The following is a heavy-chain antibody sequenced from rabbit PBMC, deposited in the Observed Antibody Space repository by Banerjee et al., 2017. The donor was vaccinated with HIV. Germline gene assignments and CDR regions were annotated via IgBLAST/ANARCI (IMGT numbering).Heavy chain of an antibody. CDR3: ARDRDGDAGYGSLAL. J-gene: IGHJ4*01. D-gene: IGHD7-1*01. Sequence: QEQLKETGGGLVQPGESLTLSCKASGFTISSYHTGWVRQAPGKGLELIACIYSSNGDKWYASWVNGRFTISRSTSLNTVDLKMTSLTVADTATYFCARDRDGDAGYGSLALWGPGTLVTVS. CDR2: IYSSNGDK. V-gene: IGHV1S43*01. CDR1: GFTISSYH.